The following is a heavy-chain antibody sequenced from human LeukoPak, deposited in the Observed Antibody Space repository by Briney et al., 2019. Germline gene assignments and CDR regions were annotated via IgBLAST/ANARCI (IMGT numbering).Heavy chain of an antibody. CDR3: ARGGYYDSSGYPTSQDY. CDR1: GFTFSSYS. V-gene: IGHV3-21*04. J-gene: IGHJ4*02. Sequence: PGGSLRLSCAASGFTFSSYSMNWVRQAPGKGLEWVSSISTRSSYIYYADSVKGRFTISRDNAKNSLYLQMNSLRAEDTAVYYCARGGYYDSSGYPTSQDYWGQGTLVTVSS. D-gene: IGHD3-22*01. CDR2: ISTRSSYI.